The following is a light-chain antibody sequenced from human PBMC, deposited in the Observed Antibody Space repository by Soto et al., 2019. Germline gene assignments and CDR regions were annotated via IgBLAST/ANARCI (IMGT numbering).Light chain of an antibody. J-gene: IGLJ2*01. V-gene: IGLV2-14*01. CDR3: TSYTSSSSVV. CDR1: GSDIGGYNY. Sequence: QSVLTQPASVSGSLGQSITISCTGTGSDIGGYNYVSWYQQHPGKAPKVMIYEVSNRPSGVSNRFSASKSGNTASLTISGLQAEDEADYYCTSYTSSSSVVFGGGTKLTVL. CDR2: EVS.